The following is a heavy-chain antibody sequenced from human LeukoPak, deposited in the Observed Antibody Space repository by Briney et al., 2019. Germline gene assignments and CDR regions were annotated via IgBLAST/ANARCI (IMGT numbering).Heavy chain of an antibody. CDR3: ARGDPHADL. V-gene: IGHV3-48*03. J-gene: IGHJ5*02. CDR1: GFDLHTYE. CDR2: ITISGHTK. Sequence: PGWSLRLSCAASGFDLHTYEMNWVRQAPGTGLEWIADITISGHTKNYADSVKGRFTISRDSARTSLYLQMNSLRVEDTGVYFCARGDPHADLWGQGTLVTVSS.